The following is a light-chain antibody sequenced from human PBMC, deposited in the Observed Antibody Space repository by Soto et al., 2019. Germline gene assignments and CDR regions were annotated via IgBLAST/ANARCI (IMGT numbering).Light chain of an antibody. J-gene: IGLJ1*01. CDR3: SSYAGSPRYV. CDR1: SSDVGGYNY. Sequence: QSALTQPRSVSGSPGQSVTISCTGTSSDVGGYNYVSWYQQHPGKAPKVMIYDVSERPSGVPDRFSGSKSGNTASLTISGLQPEDEADYYCSSYAGSPRYVFGTGTKLTVL. CDR2: DVS. V-gene: IGLV2-11*01.